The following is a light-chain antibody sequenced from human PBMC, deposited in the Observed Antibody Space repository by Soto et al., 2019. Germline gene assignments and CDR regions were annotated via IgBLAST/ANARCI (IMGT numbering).Light chain of an antibody. Sequence: QSALTQPPSASGSPGQSVTISCTGTSSDVGGYNSVSWYQQHPGKAPKLIIYEVTKRPSGVPDRFFGSKSGNTASLTVSGLQADDEADYHCSSFAGNNNVVFGGGTKLTVL. CDR3: SSFAGNNNVV. CDR1: SSDVGGYNS. J-gene: IGLJ3*02. V-gene: IGLV2-8*01. CDR2: EVT.